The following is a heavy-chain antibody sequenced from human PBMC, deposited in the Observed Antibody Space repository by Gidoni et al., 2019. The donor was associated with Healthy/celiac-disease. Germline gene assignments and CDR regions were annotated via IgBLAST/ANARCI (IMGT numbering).Heavy chain of an antibody. V-gene: IGHV4-59*01. D-gene: IGHD5-18*01. CDR3: ARSPVDTAMFFDY. CDR1: GGSISSYY. CDR2: ISYSGTT. Sequence: QVQLQVQGPGLVLQSETPASTCTVSGGSISSYYCSWTRQPPGTGLAWIGYISYSGTTNYNPSLKSRVTISVDTSKIPFSLKLSSVTASVTAVYFCARSPVDTAMFFDYCVQGTLVTVSS. J-gene: IGHJ4*02.